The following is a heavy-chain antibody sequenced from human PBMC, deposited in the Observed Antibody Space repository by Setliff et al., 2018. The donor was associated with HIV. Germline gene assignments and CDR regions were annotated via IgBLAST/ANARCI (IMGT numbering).Heavy chain of an antibody. D-gene: IGHD6-25*01. CDR1: GNSFNGDF. V-gene: IGHV1-2*02. CDR2: IKLSSGGT. Sequence: ASVKVSCKAPGNSFNGDFLNWVRQAPGQGLEWMGNIKLSSGGTKFAQKFLGRVTMIRDTSTNTAFMELRRLNSDDTATYFCVTSPGSFTSVDETEAGDYWGQGTLVTVSS. J-gene: IGHJ4*02. CDR3: VTSPGSFTSVDETEAGDY.